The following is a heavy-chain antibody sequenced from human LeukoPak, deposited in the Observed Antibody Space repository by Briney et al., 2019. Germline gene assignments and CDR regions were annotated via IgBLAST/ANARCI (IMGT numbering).Heavy chain of an antibody. Sequence: QPGGSLRLSCAASGFTFSSYAMSWVPQAPGKGVEWVSAISGSGGSTYYADSVKGRFTISRDNSKNTLYLQMNSLRAEDTAVYDCAKRVVPAAIAGFIDYWGQGTLVTVSS. D-gene: IGHD2-2*02. J-gene: IGHJ4*02. CDR1: GFTFSSYA. V-gene: IGHV3-23*01. CDR3: AKRVVPAAIAGFIDY. CDR2: ISGSGGST.